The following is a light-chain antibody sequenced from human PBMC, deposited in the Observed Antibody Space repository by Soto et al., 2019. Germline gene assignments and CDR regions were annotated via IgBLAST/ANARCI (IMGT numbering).Light chain of an antibody. CDR2: GAS. CDR1: QTISTY. V-gene: IGKV1-39*01. J-gene: IGKJ2*01. CDR3: QQSYSMPYT. Sequence: DLQMTQSPSSLSASVGDRVTITCRASQTISTYLNWYQQQPGEAPKLLIYGASSLQSGVPSRFSASGSGTDFSLIISSLQPEDFATYYCQQSYSMPYTFGQGTKLEIK.